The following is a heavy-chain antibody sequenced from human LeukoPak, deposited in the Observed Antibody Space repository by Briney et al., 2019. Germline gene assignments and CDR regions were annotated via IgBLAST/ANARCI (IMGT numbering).Heavy chain of an antibody. V-gene: IGHV3-64*01. CDR1: GFTFSTCA. CDR2: ISGNGDST. D-gene: IGHD2-8*01. J-gene: IGHJ5*02. Sequence: GGSLRLSCAASGFTFSTCAMHWVRQAPGKGLEYIAAISGNGDSTYYANSVKGRFTISRDNSKNTLYLQMGSLRPEDMAVYYCAREVYAGNWFDPWGQGTLVTVSS. CDR3: AREVYAGNWFDP.